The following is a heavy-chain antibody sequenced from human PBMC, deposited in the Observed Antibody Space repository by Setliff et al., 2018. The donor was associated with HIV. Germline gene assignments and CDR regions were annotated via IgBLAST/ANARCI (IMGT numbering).Heavy chain of an antibody. CDR3: ARQDRYCTSTDCYRYFNY. J-gene: IGHJ4*02. V-gene: IGHV4-4*07. CDR2: IYTSGST. CDR1: GGSIFNYY. D-gene: IGHD2-2*02. Sequence: PSETLSLTCSVSGGSIFNYYWSWIRQPAGKGLEWIGHIYTSGSTNGHTTYNPSLKSRVTISPDTSKNQFSLKLSSVTAADTAVYFCARQDRYCTSTDCYRYFNYWGQGTLVTVSS.